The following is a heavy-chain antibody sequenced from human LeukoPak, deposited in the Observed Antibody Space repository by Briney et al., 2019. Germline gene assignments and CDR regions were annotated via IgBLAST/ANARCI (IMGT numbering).Heavy chain of an antibody. CDR3: ARQYYYGSGSYYIGGDFDY. J-gene: IGHJ4*02. D-gene: IGHD3-10*01. V-gene: IGHV4-39*01. CDR1: GGSISSSSYY. CDR2: IYYSGST. Sequence: PSETLSLTCTVSGGSISSSSYYWGWIRQPPGKGLEWIGSIYYSGSTYYNPSLKSRVTISVDTSKNQFSLKLSSVTAADTAVYYCARQYYYGSGSYYIGGDFDYWGQGTLVTVSS.